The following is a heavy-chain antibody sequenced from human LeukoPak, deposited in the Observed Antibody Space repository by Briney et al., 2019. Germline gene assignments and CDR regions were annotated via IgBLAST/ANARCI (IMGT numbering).Heavy chain of an antibody. V-gene: IGHV1-2*02. J-gene: IGHJ4*02. CDR1: GYTFTGYY. D-gene: IGHD2-2*01. CDR2: INPNSGAT. Sequence: ASVKVSCKASGYTFTGYYIHWVRQAPGQGLDWMGWINPNSGATYYTQDFQGRVTMTRDTSINTVYMELSRLTSDDTAMYYCARAPIHCTSSSCGLAYFDYWGQGTLLTVSS. CDR3: ARAPIHCTSSSCGLAYFDY.